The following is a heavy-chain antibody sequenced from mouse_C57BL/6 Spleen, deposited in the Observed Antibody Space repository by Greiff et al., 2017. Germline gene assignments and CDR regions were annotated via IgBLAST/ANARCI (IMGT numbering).Heavy chain of an antibody. D-gene: IGHD1-1*01. CDR1: GYSITSGYD. CDR3: ARRSGSSDYFDY. J-gene: IGHJ2*01. Sequence: EVKLVESGPGMVKPSQSLSLTCTITGYSITSGYDWHWIRHFPGNKLEWMGYISYSGSTNYNPSLKSRISITHDTSKNHFFLKLNCVTTEDTATYYCARRSGSSDYFDYWGQGTTLTVSS. CDR2: ISYSGST. V-gene: IGHV3-1*01.